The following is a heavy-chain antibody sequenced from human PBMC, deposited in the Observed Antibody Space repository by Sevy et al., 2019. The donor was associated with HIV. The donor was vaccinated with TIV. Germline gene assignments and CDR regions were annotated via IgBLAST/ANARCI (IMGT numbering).Heavy chain of an antibody. V-gene: IGHV1-2*02. Sequence: ASVKVSCKTSGYSFNVYYIHWLRRAPGQGLEWMGWINPKTGGTNYPQKFQGRVTMTRDTSINTTYMQLSSLTSDDTAVYLCARDVRDRRSPDYYAMDVWGQGTAVTVSS. D-gene: IGHD3-22*01. CDR2: INPKTGGT. CDR1: GYSFNVYY. CDR3: ARDVRDRRSPDYYAMDV. J-gene: IGHJ6*02.